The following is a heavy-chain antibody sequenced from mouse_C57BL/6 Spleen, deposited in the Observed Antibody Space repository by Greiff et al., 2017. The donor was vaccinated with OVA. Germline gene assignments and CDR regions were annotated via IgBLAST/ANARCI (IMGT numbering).Heavy chain of an antibody. V-gene: IGHV1-53*01. CDR1: GYTFTSYW. Sequence: QVQLQQPGTELVKPGASVKLSCKASGYTFTSYWMHWVKQRPGQGLEWIGNINPSNGGTNYNEKFKSKATLTVDKSSSTAYMQLSSLTSEDSAVYYGARSRGNYDWFAYWGQGTLVTVSA. CDR2: INPSNGGT. D-gene: IGHD2-1*01. CDR3: ARSRGNYDWFAY. J-gene: IGHJ3*01.